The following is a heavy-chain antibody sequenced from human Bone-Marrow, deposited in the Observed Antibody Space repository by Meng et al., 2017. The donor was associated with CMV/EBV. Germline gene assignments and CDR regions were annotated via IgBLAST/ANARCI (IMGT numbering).Heavy chain of an antibody. CDR1: GFTFSTYD. Sequence: GGSLRLSCTASGFTFSTYDFHWVRQPTGKGLEWVSSIGTVGDTYSIGSVKGRFIISREDAKNSVYLQMNGLRDGDTGLYYCARARSPTHFDYWGQRALVTVSS. J-gene: IGHJ4*02. CDR2: IGTVGDT. V-gene: IGHV3-13*01. CDR3: ARARSPTHFDY.